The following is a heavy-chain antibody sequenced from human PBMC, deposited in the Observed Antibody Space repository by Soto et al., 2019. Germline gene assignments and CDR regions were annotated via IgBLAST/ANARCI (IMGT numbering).Heavy chain of an antibody. V-gene: IGHV4-59*01. D-gene: IGHD1-26*01. CDR3: ARGRGGTYDAFDI. CDR1: SGSIGTYF. CDR2: SYYSGTT. J-gene: IGHJ3*02. Sequence: QVQLRESGPGLVKPSETLSLTCTVSSGSIGTYFWSWIRQPPGKGLEWIGYSYYSGTTNYNPSLKSRVTIFLDTSKNQFSLRLSSVTAADTAVYYCARGRGGTYDAFDIWGQGTLVTVSS.